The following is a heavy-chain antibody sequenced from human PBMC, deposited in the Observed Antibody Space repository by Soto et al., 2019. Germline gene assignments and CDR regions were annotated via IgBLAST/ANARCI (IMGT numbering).Heavy chain of an antibody. J-gene: IGHJ6*03. CDR2: IYYSGST. CDR3: ARPKRGVDPYYMDV. Sequence: SETLSLTCTVSGGSISSYYWSWIRQPPGKGLEWIGYIYYSGSTNYNPSLKSRVTISVDTSKNQFSLKLSSVTAADTAVYYCARPKRGVDPYYMDVWGKGNTVTVSS. CDR1: GGSISSYY. D-gene: IGHD3-3*01. V-gene: IGHV4-59*08.